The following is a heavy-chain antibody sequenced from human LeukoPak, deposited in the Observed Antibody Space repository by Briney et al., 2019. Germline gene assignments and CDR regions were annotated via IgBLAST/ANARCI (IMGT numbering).Heavy chain of an antibody. D-gene: IGHD4-23*01. V-gene: IGHV4-34*01. Sequence: SETLCLTCAVHGGSFSGYHWNWIRQSPGKGREWTGEINDRGHTNYNPSLESRITISVDTSKKQFSLNLSSVTAADTAVYYCARDPTTVVTTPYYFDFWGQGTLVTVSS. J-gene: IGHJ4*02. CDR2: INDRGHT. CDR1: GGSFSGYH. CDR3: ARDPTTVVTTPYYFDF.